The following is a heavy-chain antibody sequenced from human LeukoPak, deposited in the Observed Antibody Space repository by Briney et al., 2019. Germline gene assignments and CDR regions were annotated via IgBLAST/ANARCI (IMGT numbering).Heavy chain of an antibody. D-gene: IGHD4-17*01. CDR3: ARDHDYDFDW. J-gene: IGHJ4*02. Sequence: ASVNVSCTASGYTFSTSGVSWVRHAPGQGLEWMGWIGAYNGNTNYAQKFQGRVTMTTDTSTSTAYMELRSLSSDDTAVYYCARDHDYDFDWWGQGTLVTVSS. V-gene: IGHV1-18*01. CDR1: GYTFSTSG. CDR2: IGAYNGNT.